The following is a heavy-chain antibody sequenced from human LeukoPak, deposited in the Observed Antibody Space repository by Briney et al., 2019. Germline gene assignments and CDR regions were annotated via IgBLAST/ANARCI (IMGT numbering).Heavy chain of an antibody. J-gene: IGHJ3*02. Sequence: PGGSLRLSCGASGFIFSNPWMHWVRQAPGKGLEWVSTISGSGDRTYYADSVKGRFTVSRDNSKNTLYLQMNSLRVEDTALFYCAKDRVIVAAAGVDAFHIWGQGTMVTVSS. V-gene: IGHV3-23*01. D-gene: IGHD6-13*01. CDR1: GFIFSNPW. CDR3: AKDRVIVAAAGVDAFHI. CDR2: ISGSGDRT.